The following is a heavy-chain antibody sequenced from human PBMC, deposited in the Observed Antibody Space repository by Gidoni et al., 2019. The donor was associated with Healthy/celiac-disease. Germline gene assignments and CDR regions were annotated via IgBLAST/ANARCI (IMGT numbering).Heavy chain of an antibody. CDR2: TRNKANSYTT. V-gene: IGHV3-72*01. CDR1: GFTFSDHY. CDR3: ARGDHYDSSGYYQKYYFDY. J-gene: IGHJ4*02. Sequence: EVQLVESGGGLVQPGVSLRLSCAASGFTFSDHYMDWVRQAPGKGLEWVGRTRNKANSYTTEYAASVKGRFTISRDDSKNSLYLQMNSLKTEDTAVYYCARGDHYDSSGYYQKYYFDYWGQGTLVTVSS. D-gene: IGHD3-22*01.